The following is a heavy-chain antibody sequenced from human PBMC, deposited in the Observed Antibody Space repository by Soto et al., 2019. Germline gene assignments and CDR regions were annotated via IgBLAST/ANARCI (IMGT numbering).Heavy chain of an antibody. J-gene: IGHJ5*01. Sequence: PGGSLRLSCATSGFTFTTYWMTWVRQAPGKGLEWVAYIKQDGSEKYYVDSVKGRFTISRDNARNSLFLQMSSLRAEDTAVYYCARDVRVYGDYGTNWFDSWGQGNLVTVSS. D-gene: IGHD4-17*01. CDR2: IKQDGSEK. CDR3: ARDVRVYGDYGTNWFDS. CDR1: GFTFTTYW. V-gene: IGHV3-7*03.